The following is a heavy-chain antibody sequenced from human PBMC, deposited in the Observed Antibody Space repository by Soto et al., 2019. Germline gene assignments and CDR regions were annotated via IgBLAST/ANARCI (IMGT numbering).Heavy chain of an antibody. V-gene: IGHV1-69*01. CDR3: ASSYYYRRGHFDY. CDR2: IIPIFGTA. J-gene: IGHJ4*02. D-gene: IGHD3-22*01. Sequence: QVQLVQSGAEVKKPGSSVKVSCKASGGTFSSYAISWVRQAPGQGLEWMGGIIPIFGTANYAKKLQGRVTITADESTSTAYRARSSLRSDDTAVYYCASSYYYRRGHFDYWGQGTLVTVSS. CDR1: GGTFSSYA.